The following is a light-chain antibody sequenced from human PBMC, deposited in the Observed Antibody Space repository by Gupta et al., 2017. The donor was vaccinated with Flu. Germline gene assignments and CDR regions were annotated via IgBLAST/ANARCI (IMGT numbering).Light chain of an antibody. J-gene: IGLJ3*02. CDR1: SGSVSTSYY. Sequence: TVTLTCGVSSGSVSTSYYPSWYQQTPGQAPRTLIYSTNTRSSGVPDRFSGSILGNKAALTITGAQADDESDYYCVLYMGSGIWVFGGGTKLTVL. CDR2: STN. V-gene: IGLV8-61*01. CDR3: VLYMGSGIWV.